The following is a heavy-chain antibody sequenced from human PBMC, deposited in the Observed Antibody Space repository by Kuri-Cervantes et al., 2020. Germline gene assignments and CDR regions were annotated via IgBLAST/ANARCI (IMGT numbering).Heavy chain of an antibody. J-gene: IGHJ6*02. CDR3: AKDSYYDFWSGMDV. Sequence: LSLTCAASGFTFSSYAMHWVRQAPGKGLEWVAVISYDGSNKYYADSVKGRFTISRDNSKNTLYLQMNSLRAEDTAVYYCAKDSYYDFWSGMDVWGQGTTVTVSS. CDR2: ISYDGSNK. CDR1: GFTFSSYA. V-gene: IGHV3-30*04. D-gene: IGHD3-3*01.